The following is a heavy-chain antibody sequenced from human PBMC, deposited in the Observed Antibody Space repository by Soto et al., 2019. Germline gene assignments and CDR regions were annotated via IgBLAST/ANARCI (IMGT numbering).Heavy chain of an antibody. CDR2: IYYSGST. Sequence: PSETLSLTCTVSGGSISSSSYYWGWIRQPPGKGLEWIGSIYYSGSTYYNPSLKSRVTISVDTSKNQFSLKLSSVTAADTAVYYCARQSLVVVAATHWFDPWGQGTLVT. D-gene: IGHD2-15*01. V-gene: IGHV4-39*01. CDR3: ARQSLVVVAATHWFDP. CDR1: GGSISSSSYY. J-gene: IGHJ5*02.